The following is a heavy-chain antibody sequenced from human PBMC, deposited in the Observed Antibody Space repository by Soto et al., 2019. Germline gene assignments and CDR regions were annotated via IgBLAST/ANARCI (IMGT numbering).Heavy chain of an antibody. CDR2: MHRNGGST. D-gene: IGHD4-17*01. V-gene: IGHV3-20*04. CDR3: ARDHRGGYESGDYGDS. CDR1: GFSLDEYG. J-gene: IGHJ5*01. Sequence: EVQLVESGGGVVRPGGSLRLACAVSGFSLDEYGMSWVRQAPGKGLEWVSGMHRNGGSTGYADSVKGRFTISRDDAKNSLYLQMNSLRDEDTAFYYCARDHRGGYESGDYGDSWGHGTLVTVSS.